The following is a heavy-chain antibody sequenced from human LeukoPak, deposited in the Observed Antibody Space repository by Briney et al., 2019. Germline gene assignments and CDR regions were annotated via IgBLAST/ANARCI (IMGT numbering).Heavy chain of an antibody. CDR3: ARGRLRFLEWSPNWFDP. CDR2: IYHSGST. J-gene: IGHJ5*02. D-gene: IGHD3-3*01. CDR1: GGSISSYY. V-gene: IGHV4-59*12. Sequence: SETLSLTCTVSGGSISSYYWSWIRQPPGKGLEWIGYIYHSGSTYYNPSLKSRVTISVDRSKNQFSLKLSSVTAADTAVYYCARGRLRFLEWSPNWFDPWGQGTLVTVSS.